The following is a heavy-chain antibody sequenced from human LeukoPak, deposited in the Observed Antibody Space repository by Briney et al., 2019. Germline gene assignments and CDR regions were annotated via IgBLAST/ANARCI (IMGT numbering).Heavy chain of an antibody. CDR3: ARGLTGGMDCDY. CDR2: INTYNGNT. V-gene: IGHV1-18*01. D-gene: IGHD7-27*01. CDR1: GYTFTNYG. Sequence: GAPVKVSCKASGYTFTNYGIGWGRQAPGHGLEGLGWINTYNGNTNNPQNFQDRVIMTADPSTSTAYLEMRGLRFDDTAVYYRARGLTGGMDCDYWGQGTLVTVSA. J-gene: IGHJ4*02.